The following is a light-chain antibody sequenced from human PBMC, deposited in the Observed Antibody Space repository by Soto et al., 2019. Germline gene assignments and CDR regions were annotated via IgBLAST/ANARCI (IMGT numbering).Light chain of an antibody. Sequence: QAVVTQPPSASGTPRQRVTISCSGSSSNIGSNYVYWYQQLPGTAPKLLIYRNNQRPSGVPDRFSGSKSGTSASLAISGLRSEDEADYYCAAWDDSLSGVVFGGGTKLTVL. CDR1: SSNIGSNY. V-gene: IGLV1-47*01. CDR2: RNN. CDR3: AAWDDSLSGVV. J-gene: IGLJ2*01.